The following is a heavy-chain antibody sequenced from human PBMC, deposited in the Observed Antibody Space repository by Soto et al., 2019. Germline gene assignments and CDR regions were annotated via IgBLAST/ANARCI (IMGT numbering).Heavy chain of an antibody. J-gene: IGHJ4*02. Sequence: SETLSLTCTVSGVSISSGDYYWSWIRQPPGKGLEWIGNIHYSGSTYYDSSLQSRVTISIDTSKNQFSLKLSSVTAADTAVYYCARRYGYYFDYWGQGTLVTVSS. D-gene: IGHD4-17*01. CDR3: ARRYGYYFDY. CDR2: IHYSGST. CDR1: GVSISSGDYY. V-gene: IGHV4-39*01.